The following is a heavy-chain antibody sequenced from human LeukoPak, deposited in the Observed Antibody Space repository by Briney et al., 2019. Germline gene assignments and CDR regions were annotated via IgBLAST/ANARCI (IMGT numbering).Heavy chain of an antibody. CDR3: ARVGVYDFWSGYYSTDYYFDY. CDR2: ISSSGSTI. V-gene: IGHV3-11*01. Sequence: PGGSLRLSCAASGFTFSDYYVSWIRQAPGKGLEWVSYISSSGSTIYYADSVKGRFTISRDNAKNSLYLQMNSLRAEDTAVYYCARVGVYDFWSGYYSTDYYFDYWGQGTLVTVSS. CDR1: GFTFSDYY. D-gene: IGHD3-3*01. J-gene: IGHJ4*02.